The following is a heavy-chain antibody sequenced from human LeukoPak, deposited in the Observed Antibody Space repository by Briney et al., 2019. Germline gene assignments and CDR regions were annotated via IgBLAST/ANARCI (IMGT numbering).Heavy chain of an antibody. J-gene: IGHJ4*02. Sequence: PGGTLRLSCAASGFTFSSYGMSWVRQAPGKGLEWVSAISGSGGSTYYADSVKGRFTISRDNSKNTLYLQMNSLRAEDTAVYYCAKAPLDLYYYDSSGYLDYWGQGTLVTVSS. CDR2: ISGSGGST. D-gene: IGHD3-22*01. V-gene: IGHV3-23*01. CDR3: AKAPLDLYYYDSSGYLDY. CDR1: GFTFSSYG.